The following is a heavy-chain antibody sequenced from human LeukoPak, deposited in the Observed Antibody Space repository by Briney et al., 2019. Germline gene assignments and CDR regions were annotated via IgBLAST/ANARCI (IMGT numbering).Heavy chain of an antibody. Sequence: PSQTLSLTCTVSNDSIIRGDYEWTWIRQTPGTGLEWIGYIYHSGSAYYNPSLESRVTMSVDTSKTQFSLKLTSVTAADPAVYSCARANWSYAHAFHIWGQGTMVTVSS. CDR1: NDSIIRGDYE. J-gene: IGHJ3*02. CDR3: ARANWSYAHAFHI. V-gene: IGHV4-30-4*08. CDR2: IYHSGSA. D-gene: IGHD1-7*01.